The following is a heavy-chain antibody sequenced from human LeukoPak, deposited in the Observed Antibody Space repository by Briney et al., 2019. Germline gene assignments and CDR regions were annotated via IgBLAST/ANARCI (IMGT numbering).Heavy chain of an antibody. CDR3: ATASCSAGSCYQAFDY. Sequence: VASVKVSCKVSGYTLTELSMHWVRQAPGKGLEWMGGFDPEDGETIYAQKFQGRVTMTEDTSTDTAYMELSSLRSEDTAVYYCATASCSAGSCYQAFDYWGQGTLVTVSS. CDR2: FDPEDGET. V-gene: IGHV1-24*01. J-gene: IGHJ4*02. CDR1: GYTLTELS. D-gene: IGHD2-15*01.